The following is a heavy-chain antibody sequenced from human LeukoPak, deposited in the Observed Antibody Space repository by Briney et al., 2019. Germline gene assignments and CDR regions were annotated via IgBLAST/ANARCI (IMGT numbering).Heavy chain of an antibody. Sequence: GGSLRLSCAASGFTFSNYAMNWVRQAPGKGLEWVSAIRGSGGSTYYADSVKGRFTISRDNSKNTLYLQMNSLRAEDTAIYYCVKPVGSSGWYGDFDCWGQGTLVTVSS. V-gene: IGHV3-23*01. D-gene: IGHD6-19*01. CDR3: VKPVGSSGWYGDFDC. J-gene: IGHJ4*02. CDR2: IRGSGGST. CDR1: GFTFSNYA.